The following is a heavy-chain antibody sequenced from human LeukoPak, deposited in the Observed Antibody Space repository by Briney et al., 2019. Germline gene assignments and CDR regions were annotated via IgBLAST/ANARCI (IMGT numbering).Heavy chain of an antibody. Sequence: PGGSLRLSCAASGFTFSTYSMTWVRQAPGKGLEWLSFISSSSSTIYYADSVKGRFTISRDNAKNSLYLQMNSLRGEDTAVYYCARLWFGELSFFDYWGQGTLVTVSS. V-gene: IGHV3-48*01. CDR1: GFTFSTYS. J-gene: IGHJ4*01. D-gene: IGHD3-10*01. CDR3: ARLWFGELSFFDY. CDR2: ISSSSSTI.